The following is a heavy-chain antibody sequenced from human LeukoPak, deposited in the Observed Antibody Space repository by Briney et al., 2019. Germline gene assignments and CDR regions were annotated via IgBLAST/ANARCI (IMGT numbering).Heavy chain of an antibody. CDR2: ISSSSSYI. J-gene: IGHJ4*02. V-gene: IGHV3-21*01. CDR3: ARAPLGYCSGGSCYDLDY. D-gene: IGHD2-15*01. Sequence: GGSLRLSCAASGFTFSRYSMNWVRQAPGKGLEWVSSISSSSSYIYYADSVKGRFTISRDNAKNSLYLQMNSLRAEDTAVYYCARAPLGYCSGGSCYDLDYWGQGTLVTVSS. CDR1: GFTFSRYS.